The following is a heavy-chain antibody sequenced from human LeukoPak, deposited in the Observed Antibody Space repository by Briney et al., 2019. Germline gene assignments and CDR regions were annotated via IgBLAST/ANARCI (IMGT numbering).Heavy chain of an antibody. CDR2: IYHSGNT. Sequence: SETLSLTCTVSGGSISSSSYYWGWIRQPPGKGLEWIGSIYHSGNTYYNPSLKSRVTISVDKSKNQFSLKLSSVTAADTAVYYCARETRSAYYYDSNDAFDIWGQGTMVTVSS. CDR3: ARETRSAYYYDSNDAFDI. V-gene: IGHV4-39*07. J-gene: IGHJ3*02. CDR1: GGSISSSSYY. D-gene: IGHD3-22*01.